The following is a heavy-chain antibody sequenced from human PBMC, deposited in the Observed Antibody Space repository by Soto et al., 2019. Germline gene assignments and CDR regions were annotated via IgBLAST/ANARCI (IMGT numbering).Heavy chain of an antibody. J-gene: IGHJ6*02. V-gene: IGHV3-30-3*01. CDR1: GFTFSSYA. CDR2: ISYDGSNK. Sequence: GGSLRLSCAASGFTFSSYAMHWVRQAPGKGLEWVAVISYDGSNKYYADSVKGRFTISRDNSKNTLYLQMNSLRAEDTAVYYCAREAGPLTPRYYYGSVRSYYYGMDVWGQGTTVTVSS. CDR3: AREAGPLTPRYYYGSVRSYYYGMDV. D-gene: IGHD3-10*01.